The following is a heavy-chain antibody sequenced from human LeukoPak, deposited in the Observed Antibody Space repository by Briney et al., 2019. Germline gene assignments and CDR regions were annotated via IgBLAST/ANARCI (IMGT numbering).Heavy chain of an antibody. Sequence: SVKVSCKASGGTFSSYAISWVRQAPGQGLEWMGGIIPIFGTANYAQKFQGRVTITWNTSISTAYMDLSSLRSEDTAVYYCARVGYSNSYDYWGQGTLVTVPS. CDR3: ARVGYSNSYDY. D-gene: IGHD5-18*01. J-gene: IGHJ4*02. CDR1: GGTFSSYA. V-gene: IGHV1-69*06. CDR2: IIPIFGTA.